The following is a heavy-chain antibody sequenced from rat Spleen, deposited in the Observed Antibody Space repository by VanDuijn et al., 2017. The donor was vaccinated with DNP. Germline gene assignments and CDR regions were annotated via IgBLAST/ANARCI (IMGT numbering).Heavy chain of an antibody. CDR1: GYSITSNY. Sequence: EVQLQESGPGLVKPSQSLSLTCSVTGYSITSNYWGWIRKFPGNKMEWMGYISYSGNIRYNPSLKIQVSITRHTSNNQFFLHLNSVTTEDTATYYCARSSSILDYFNYWGQGVMVTVSS. J-gene: IGHJ2*01. D-gene: IGHD1-6*01. V-gene: IGHV3-1*01. CDR3: ARSSSILDYFNY. CDR2: ISYSGNI.